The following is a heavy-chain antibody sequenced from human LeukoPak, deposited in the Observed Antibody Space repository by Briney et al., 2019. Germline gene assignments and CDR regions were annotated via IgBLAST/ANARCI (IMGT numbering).Heavy chain of an antibody. J-gene: IGHJ4*02. D-gene: IGHD2-21*02. Sequence: GGSLRLSCAASGFTVSNTYMSWVRQAPGKGLEWVSLIYSGGSTYYADSVKGRFTISRDNSMNTMFLQMNSLRAEDTAVYYCARDKDCGGDCYHDYWGQGTLVTVSS. CDR1: GFTVSNTY. CDR3: ARDKDCGGDCYHDY. CDR2: IYSGGST. V-gene: IGHV3-66*01.